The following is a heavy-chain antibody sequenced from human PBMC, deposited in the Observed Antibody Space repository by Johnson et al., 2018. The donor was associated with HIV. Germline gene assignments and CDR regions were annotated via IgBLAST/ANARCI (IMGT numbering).Heavy chain of an antibody. CDR3: AKGGASYYDMPGDAFDI. D-gene: IGHD3-22*01. J-gene: IGHJ3*02. CDR2: ISWDGGST. V-gene: IGHV3-43D*03. Sequence: VQLVESGGGVVRPGGSLRLSCAASGFTFDDYAMHWVRQAPGKGLEWVSLISWDGGSTYYADSVKGRFTISRDKSKNSLYLQMNSLRAEDTALYYCAKGGASYYDMPGDAFDIWGPGTMVTVSS. CDR1: GFTFDDYA.